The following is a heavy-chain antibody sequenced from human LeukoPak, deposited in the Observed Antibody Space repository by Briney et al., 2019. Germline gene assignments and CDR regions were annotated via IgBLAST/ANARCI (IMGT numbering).Heavy chain of an antibody. D-gene: IGHD2-15*01. Sequence: SGRSLRLSCVASGFTFSNYAMTWVRQAPGKGLELVAGVWGDDDKTVYGDAVKGRFTISRDNSKNTLYLQMNSLRADDTAVYYCAKTQGYYDAWGQGALVTVSS. CDR2: VWGDDDKT. CDR3: AKTQGYYDA. J-gene: IGHJ5*02. V-gene: IGHV3-23*01. CDR1: GFTFSNYA.